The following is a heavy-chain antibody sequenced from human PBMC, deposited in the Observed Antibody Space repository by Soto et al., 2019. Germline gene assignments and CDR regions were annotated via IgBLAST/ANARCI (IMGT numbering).Heavy chain of an antibody. Sequence: QVQLQESGPELVKPSQTLTLTCTVSGGSISSGGHYWTWIRQLPGKGLEWIGFIYYSGTTFYNPAPQSRVSISVDTSKNHFSLKLSSVTAADTAVYFCASDRSRSKIDQWGEGTLVTVSS. D-gene: IGHD2-2*01. CDR3: ASDRSRSKIDQ. CDR2: IYYSGTT. CDR1: GGSISSGGHY. V-gene: IGHV4-31*03. J-gene: IGHJ4*02.